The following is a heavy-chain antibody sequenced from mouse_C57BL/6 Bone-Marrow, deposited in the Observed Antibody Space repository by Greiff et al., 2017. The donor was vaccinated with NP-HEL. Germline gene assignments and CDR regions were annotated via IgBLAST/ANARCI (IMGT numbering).Heavy chain of an antibody. CDR3: ASQGLYYGSPYYAMDY. V-gene: IGHV1-85*01. CDR2: IYPRDGST. Sequence: VHLVESGPELVKPGASVKLSCKASGYTFTSYDINWVKQRPGQGLEWIGWIYPRDGSTKYNEKFKGKATLTVDTSSSTAYMELHSLTSEDSAVYFCASQGLYYGSPYYAMDYWGQGTSVTVSS. D-gene: IGHD1-1*01. J-gene: IGHJ4*01. CDR1: GYTFTSYD.